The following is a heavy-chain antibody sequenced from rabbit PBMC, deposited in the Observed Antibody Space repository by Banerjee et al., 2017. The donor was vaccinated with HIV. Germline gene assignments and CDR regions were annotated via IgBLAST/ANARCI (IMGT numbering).Heavy chain of an antibody. CDR1: GFSFSNRYV. D-gene: IGHD3-1*01. CDR2: IYAGSSGST. CDR3: VRDRAGDGYGDL. V-gene: IGHV1S45*01. Sequence: QEQLEESGGGLVKPEGSLTLTCKASGFSFSNRYVMCWVRQAPGKGLEWIGCIYAGSSGSTYYASWVNGRFSISSHNAQNTLYLQLNSLTAADTATYFCVRDRAGDGYGDLWGQGTLVTVS. J-gene: IGHJ4*01.